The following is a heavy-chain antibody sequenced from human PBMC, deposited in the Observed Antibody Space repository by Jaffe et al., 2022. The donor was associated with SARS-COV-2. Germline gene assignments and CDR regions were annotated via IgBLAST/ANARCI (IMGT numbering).Heavy chain of an antibody. J-gene: IGHJ6*02. Sequence: QVQLQESGPGLVKPSQTLSLTCTVSGGSISSGGYYWSWIRQHPGKGLEWIGYIYYSGSTYYNPSLKSRVTISVDTSKNQFSLKLSSVTAADTAVYYCARGPAPYTVTTEKFSYYYYGMDVWGQGTTVTVSS. D-gene: IGHD4-17*01. CDR3: ARGPAPYTVTTEKFSYYYYGMDV. CDR2: IYYSGST. V-gene: IGHV4-31*03. CDR1: GGSISSGGYY.